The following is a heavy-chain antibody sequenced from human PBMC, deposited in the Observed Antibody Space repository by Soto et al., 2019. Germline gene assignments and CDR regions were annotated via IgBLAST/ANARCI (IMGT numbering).Heavy chain of an antibody. Sequence: GGSLRLSCAASGFTVSSKYMSWVRQAPGKWLEWVSLIQSGGPTYYADSVKGRFTISRDTSENTLHLQMDSLRAEDTAVYYCARYIPGVRYYGMDVWGQGTTVTVSS. CDR2: IQSGGPT. D-gene: IGHD2-2*01. V-gene: IGHV3-66*01. J-gene: IGHJ6*02. CDR1: GFTVSSKY. CDR3: ARYIPGVRYYGMDV.